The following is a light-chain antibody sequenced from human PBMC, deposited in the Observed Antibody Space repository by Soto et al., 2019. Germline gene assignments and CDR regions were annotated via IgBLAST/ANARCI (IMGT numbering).Light chain of an antibody. J-gene: IGLJ2*01. CDR1: NSDIGIYNY. CDR2: EVS. V-gene: IGLV2-14*01. CDR3: SSYTSSSTVV. Sequence: QSVLTQPASVSGSPGQSITISCTGTNSDIGIYNYVSWYQQHPGKAPKLMIYEVSNRPSGVSNRFSGSKSGNTASLTISGLQAEDEADYYCSSYTSSSTVVFGGGTKLTVL.